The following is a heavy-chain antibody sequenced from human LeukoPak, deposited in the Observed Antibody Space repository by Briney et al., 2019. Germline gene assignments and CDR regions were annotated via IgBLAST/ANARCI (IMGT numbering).Heavy chain of an antibody. CDR3: ARIGVILGGALDFDY. D-gene: IGHD7-27*01. CDR1: GYTFTGYY. Sequence: ASVKVSCKASGYTFTGYYMHWVRQAPGQGLEWMGWINPNSGGTNYAQKYQGRVTMTRDTSISTAYMELSRLRSDDTAVYYCARIGVILGGALDFDYWGQGTLVTVSS. V-gene: IGHV1-2*02. J-gene: IGHJ4*02. CDR2: INPNSGGT.